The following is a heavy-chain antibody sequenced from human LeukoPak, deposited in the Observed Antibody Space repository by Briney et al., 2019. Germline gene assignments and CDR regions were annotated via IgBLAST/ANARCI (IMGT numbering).Heavy chain of an antibody. V-gene: IGHV1-69*04. CDR3: ARGGSYYGSGKDWFDP. CDR1: GGTFSSYA. Sequence: SVTVSCTASGGTFSSYAISWVRQAPGQGLEWMGRIIPILGIANYAQKFQGRVTITADKSTSTAYMELSSLRSEDTAVYYCARGGSYYGSGKDWFDPWGQGTLVTVSS. CDR2: IIPILGIA. J-gene: IGHJ5*02. D-gene: IGHD3-10*01.